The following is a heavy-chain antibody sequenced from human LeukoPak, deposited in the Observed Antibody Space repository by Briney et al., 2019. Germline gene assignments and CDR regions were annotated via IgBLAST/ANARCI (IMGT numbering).Heavy chain of an antibody. V-gene: IGHV1-2*02. CDR2: MNPSSGST. CDR3: ARGTGDWGLHYFAY. J-gene: IGHJ4*02. Sequence: GSVKVSCKPSGFTFTSNYIHWVRQAPGQGLEWMGWMNPSSGSTKFAQKFQGRVSMTRDTSISAAYLDLSSLRFDDTAVYLCARGTGDWGLHYFAYWGQGTLVIVSS. D-gene: IGHD7-27*01. CDR1: GFTFTSNY.